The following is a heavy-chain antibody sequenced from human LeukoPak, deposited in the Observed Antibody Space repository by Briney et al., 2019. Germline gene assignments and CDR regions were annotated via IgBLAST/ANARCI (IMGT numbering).Heavy chain of an antibody. CDR3: ARAEYSGSYPLWY. CDR1: GFTFSDYY. Sequence: GGSLRLSCAASGFTFSDYYMTWIRQAPGKGLEWVSYISSSGSTIYYADSVKGRFTISRDNAKNSLYLQMNSLRAEDTAVYYCARAEYSGSYPLWYWGQGTLVTVSS. V-gene: IGHV3-11*01. J-gene: IGHJ4*02. D-gene: IGHD1-26*01. CDR2: ISSSGSTI.